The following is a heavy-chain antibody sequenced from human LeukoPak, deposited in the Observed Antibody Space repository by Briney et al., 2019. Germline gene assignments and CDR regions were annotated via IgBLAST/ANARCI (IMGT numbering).Heavy chain of an antibody. J-gene: IGHJ2*01. V-gene: IGHV4-34*01. Sequence: SETLSLTCAVYGGSFSGYYRSWIRQPPGKGLEWIGEINHSGSTNYSPSLKSRVTISVDTSKKQFSLNLSSVTAADTAVYYCARGGDGYNYHNWYFDLWGRGTLVTVSS. CDR2: INHSGST. D-gene: IGHD5-24*01. CDR3: ARGGDGYNYHNWYFDL. CDR1: GGSFSGYY.